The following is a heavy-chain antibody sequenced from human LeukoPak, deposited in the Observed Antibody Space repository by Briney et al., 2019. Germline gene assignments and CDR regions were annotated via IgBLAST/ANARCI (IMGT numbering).Heavy chain of an antibody. D-gene: IGHD3-10*01. CDR1: GFTFSTYA. CDR3: AKDTGYHYGSGTYYHYDY. CDR2: VSGSGGRI. V-gene: IGHV3-23*01. J-gene: IGHJ4*02. Sequence: GGSLRLSCAASGFTFSTYAMSWVRQAPGKGLEWVAAVSGSGGRIYYGDSVKGRFTVSRDNSRNTLYLQMNSLRAEDTALYYCAKDTGYHYGSGTYYHYDYWGQGTLVTVSS.